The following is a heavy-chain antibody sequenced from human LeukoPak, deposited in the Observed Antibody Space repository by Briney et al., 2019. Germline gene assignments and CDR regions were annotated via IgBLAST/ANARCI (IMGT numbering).Heavy chain of an antibody. Sequence: ASVKVFCKVPGYALTELSMHWVRQAPGKGLEWMGGFDPEDGETIYAQKFQGRVTMTEDTSTDTAYMELSSLRSEDTAVYYCATDLGYCSSTSCYSIGWGQGTLVTVSS. J-gene: IGHJ4*02. D-gene: IGHD2-2*01. CDR1: GYALTELS. CDR2: FDPEDGET. V-gene: IGHV1-24*01. CDR3: ATDLGYCSSTSCYSIG.